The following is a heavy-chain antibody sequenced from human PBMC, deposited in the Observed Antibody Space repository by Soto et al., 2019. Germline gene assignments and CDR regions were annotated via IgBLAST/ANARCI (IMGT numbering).Heavy chain of an antibody. D-gene: IGHD2-2*02. CDR3: VKLRYSDGTGNFDH. J-gene: IGHJ4*02. CDR1: GFTFDGYA. CDR2: LSWNSGGI. Sequence: EVQLVESGGGLVQPGRSLRLSCAASGFTFDGYAMHWVRQPPGKGLEWVSGLSWNSGGIDYAESVKGRFTISRDNAKNSLYLQMNSLRAEDTALYYCVKLRYSDGTGNFDHWGQGTLVTVSS. V-gene: IGHV3-9*01.